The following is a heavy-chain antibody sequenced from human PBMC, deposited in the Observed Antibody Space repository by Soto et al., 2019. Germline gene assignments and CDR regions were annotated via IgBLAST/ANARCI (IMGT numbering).Heavy chain of an antibody. J-gene: IGHJ4*02. CDR1: IYRFTSHW. CDR3: GRSSIGVAGHFDY. Sequence: PGESLKISCKGSIYRFTSHWVAWVRPMPGKGLEWMGVIQPGDSDTRYSPSFRGKVTISADKSITTAYLQWSSLKASDTAMYFCGRSSIGVAGHFDYWGQGTLVTVSS. CDR2: IQPGDSDT. V-gene: IGHV5-51*01. D-gene: IGHD6-19*01.